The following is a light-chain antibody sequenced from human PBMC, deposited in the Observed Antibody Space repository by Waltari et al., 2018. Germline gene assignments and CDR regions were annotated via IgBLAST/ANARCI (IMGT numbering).Light chain of an antibody. CDR1: SSDVGGYNL. CDR2: EVS. V-gene: IGLV2-23*02. Sequence: SALTQPASASGSPGQPITVSCPGTSSDVGGYNLVSWYQHHPPKAPKLMIYEVSKRPSGVSNRFSGSKSGNTASLTISGLQPEDEADYYCCSYAGANTYVFGSGTKVTVL. CDR3: CSYAGANTYV. J-gene: IGLJ1*01.